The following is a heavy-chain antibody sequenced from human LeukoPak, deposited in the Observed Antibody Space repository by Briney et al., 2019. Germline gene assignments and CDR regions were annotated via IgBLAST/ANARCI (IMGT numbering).Heavy chain of an antibody. Sequence: ASVKVSCKASGYTFTGYYMHWVRQAPGQGLEWMGWINPNSGGTNYAQKFQGRVTMTRDTSISTAYMELSRLRSDDTAVYYCARVRGIAARRPPKYYFDYWGQGTLVTVSS. CDR1: GYTFTGYY. CDR2: INPNSGGT. V-gene: IGHV1-2*02. D-gene: IGHD6-6*01. CDR3: ARVRGIAARRPPKYYFDY. J-gene: IGHJ4*02.